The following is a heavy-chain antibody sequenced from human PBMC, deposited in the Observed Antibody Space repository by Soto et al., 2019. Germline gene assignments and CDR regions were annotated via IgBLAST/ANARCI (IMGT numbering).Heavy chain of an antibody. CDR3: ARVPLSSSPLRDYYYYYGMDV. D-gene: IGHD6-13*01. V-gene: IGHV4-30-4*01. Sequence: PSETLSLTCTVSGGSISSGGYYWSWIRQPPGKGLEWIGYIYYSGSTYYNPSLKSRVTISVDTSKNQFSLKLSSVTAADTAVYYCARVPLSSSPLRDYYYYYGMDVWGQGTTVTVSS. J-gene: IGHJ6*02. CDR2: IYYSGST. CDR1: GGSISSGGYY.